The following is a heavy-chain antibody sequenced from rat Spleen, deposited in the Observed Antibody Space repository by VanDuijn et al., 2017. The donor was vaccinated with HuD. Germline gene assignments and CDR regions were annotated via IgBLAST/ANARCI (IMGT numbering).Heavy chain of an antibody. Sequence: EVQVEESGGGLVQPGRSMKLSCAASGFTFSSYVMAWVRQDPTQGLEWVASISSGGGYTYYRDSVRGRFTISRDDAETTLYLQMDSLRSEDTATYYCARDPSTTVALDYWGQGVMVTVSS. CDR1: GFTFSSYV. D-gene: IGHD1-1*01. J-gene: IGHJ2*01. V-gene: IGHV5-25*01. CDR2: ISSGGGYT. CDR3: ARDPSTTVALDY.